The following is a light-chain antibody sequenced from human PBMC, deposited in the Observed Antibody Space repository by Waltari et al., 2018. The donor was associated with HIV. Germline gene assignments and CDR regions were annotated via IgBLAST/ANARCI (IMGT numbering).Light chain of an antibody. CDR3: AAWDDSLGGSLV. CDR1: NSNIGRNF. CDR2: RYD. Sequence: QSVLTQPPSASGTPGQRITIACSGSNSNIGRNFVYWYQQFPGTTPILLIYRYDQRPPGVPDRFSGSKSGTSASLAISGLRSEDEADYYCAAWDDSLGGSLVFAGGTKLTVL. V-gene: IGLV1-47*01. J-gene: IGLJ3*02.